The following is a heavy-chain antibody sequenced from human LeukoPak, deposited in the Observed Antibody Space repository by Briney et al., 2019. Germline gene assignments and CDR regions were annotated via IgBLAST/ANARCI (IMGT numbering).Heavy chain of an antibody. CDR3: ARVAAAGTIDY. V-gene: IGHV3-74*01. CDR1: GFTFSSYW. J-gene: IGHJ4*02. CDR2: INSDESST. Sequence: GGSLRLSYAASGFTFSSYWMHWVRQAPGKGLVWVSRINSDESSTSYADSVKGRFTISRDNAKNTLYLQMNSLRAEDTAVYYCARVAAAGTIDYWGQGTLVTVSS. D-gene: IGHD6-13*01.